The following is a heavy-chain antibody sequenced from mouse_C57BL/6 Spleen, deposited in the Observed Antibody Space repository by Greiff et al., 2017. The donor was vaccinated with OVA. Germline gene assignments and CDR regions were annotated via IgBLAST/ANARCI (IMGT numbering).Heavy chain of an antibody. Sequence: EVQRVESGGGLVQPKGSLKLSCAASGFSFNTYAMNWVRQAPGKGLEWVARIRSKSNNYATYYADSVKDRFTISRDDSESMLYLQMNNLKTEDAAMDYCVSFGYYFGGYFDVWGTGTTVTVSS. V-gene: IGHV10-1*01. CDR2: IRSKSNNYAT. J-gene: IGHJ1*03. CDR3: VSFGYYFGGYFDV. D-gene: IGHD1-1*01. CDR1: GFSFNTYA.